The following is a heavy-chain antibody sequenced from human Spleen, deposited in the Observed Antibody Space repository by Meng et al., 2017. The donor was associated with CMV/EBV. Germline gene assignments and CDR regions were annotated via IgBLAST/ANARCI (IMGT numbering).Heavy chain of an antibody. CDR1: PISSVALH. V-gene: IGHV4-31*02. J-gene: IGHJ5*02. D-gene: IGHD3-10*01. CDR3: ARVGGRSWYGDLTWFDP. CDR2: RCYSGGA. Sequence: PISSVALHWGWLGQRPGKGREWSACRCYSGGAYYNPALQGRLTISIDTSKNQISLNLRSVTAADTAVYYCARVGGRSWYGDLTWFDPWGQGTLVTVSS.